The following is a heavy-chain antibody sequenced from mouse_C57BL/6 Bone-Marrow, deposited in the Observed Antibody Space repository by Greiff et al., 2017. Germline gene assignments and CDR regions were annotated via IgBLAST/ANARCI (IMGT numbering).Heavy chain of an antibody. Sequence: VQLQQSGAELVRPGASVKLSCTASGFNFKDYYMHWVKQRPEQGLAWIGWIDPDIGDTESDSKFQGKATLTADKHSTTAYLHLSRLTSEDTAIYNCATEFFDYWGQGTTLTVSS. V-gene: IGHV14-4*01. CDR3: ATEFFDY. J-gene: IGHJ2*01. CDR2: IDPDIGDT. CDR1: GFNFKDYY.